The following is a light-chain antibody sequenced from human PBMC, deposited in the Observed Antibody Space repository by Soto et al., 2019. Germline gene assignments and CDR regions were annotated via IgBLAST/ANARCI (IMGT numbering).Light chain of an antibody. Sequence: QAVVTQPPSVSGAPGQRVTISCTGSSSNIGAGYDVHWYQQLPGTAPKLLIYRNNQRPSGVPDRFSGSKSGTSASLAISGLRSEDEADYYCAAWDDSLSGQWVFGGGTKVTVL. CDR1: SSNIGAGYD. CDR2: RNN. CDR3: AAWDDSLSGQWV. J-gene: IGLJ3*02. V-gene: IGLV1-47*01.